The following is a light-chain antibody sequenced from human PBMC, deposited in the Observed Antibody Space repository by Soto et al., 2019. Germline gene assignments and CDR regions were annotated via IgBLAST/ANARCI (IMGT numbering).Light chain of an antibody. V-gene: IGLV2-11*01. Sequence: QSALTQPRSVSGSPGQSVTISCTATGSDVGDSSHVSWYQLHPGKAPKLMIYEVNNRPSGVPDRFSGSKSGSTASLTISGLQAEDEAEYYCSSYTNINTRACVFGTGTKVTVL. CDR3: SSYTNINTRACV. CDR2: EVN. J-gene: IGLJ1*01. CDR1: GSDVGDSSH.